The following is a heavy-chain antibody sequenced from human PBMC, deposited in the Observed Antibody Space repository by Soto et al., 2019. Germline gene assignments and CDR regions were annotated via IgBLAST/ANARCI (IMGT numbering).Heavy chain of an antibody. Sequence: QVQLVQSGAEVKKPGSSVKVSCKASGGTFSSYAISWVRQAPGQGLEWMGGIIPIFGTANYAQKFQGSVTVTADEPTCTAYMELSSLRSEDTAVYYCARALLDILASRRVYHWFDPWGQGTLVTVSS. V-gene: IGHV1-69*12. CDR2: IIPIFGTA. J-gene: IGHJ5*02. D-gene: IGHD5-12*01. CDR3: ARALLDILASRRVYHWFDP. CDR1: GGTFSSYA.